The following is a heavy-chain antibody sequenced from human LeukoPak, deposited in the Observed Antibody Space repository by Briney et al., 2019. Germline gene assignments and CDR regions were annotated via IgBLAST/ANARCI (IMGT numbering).Heavy chain of an antibody. Sequence: GGSLRLSCAASGFTFSRYWMTWVGQAPGKGLEWVANINPDGSQKRFVDSVMGRFTMSRDNAKNSLYLQMNSLRVEDTAVFYCAAWTDRGYNFWGQGTLVTVSS. D-gene: IGHD5-24*01. CDR2: INPDGSQK. CDR1: GFTFSRYW. J-gene: IGHJ4*02. CDR3: AAWTDRGYNF. V-gene: IGHV3-7*01.